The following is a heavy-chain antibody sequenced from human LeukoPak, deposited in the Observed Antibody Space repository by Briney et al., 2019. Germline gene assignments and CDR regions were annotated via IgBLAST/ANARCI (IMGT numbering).Heavy chain of an antibody. CDR3: VNLGFSD. J-gene: IGHJ4*02. CDR2: IKNDGSDK. D-gene: IGHD5-12*01. Sequence: GGSLRLSCEASGFSFSAAWMTWVRQAPGKGLEWVATIKNDGSDKYYVDSVKGRFTLSRDNAKNSVYLQMNSLRVEDTAVYYCVNLGFSDGGQGTLVTVSS. CDR1: GFSFSAAW. V-gene: IGHV3-7*01.